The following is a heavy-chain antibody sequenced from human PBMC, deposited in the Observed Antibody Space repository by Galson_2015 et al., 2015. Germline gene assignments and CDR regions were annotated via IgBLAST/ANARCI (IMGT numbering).Heavy chain of an antibody. D-gene: IGHD3-3*01. Sequence: GLEWIGYIYYSGSTYYNPSLKSRVTISVGTSKNQFSLKLSSVTAADTAVYYCARVVWGGYPDIDYWGQGTLVTVSS. CDR2: IYYSGST. CDR3: ARVVWGGYPDIDY. V-gene: IGHV4-31*02. J-gene: IGHJ4*02.